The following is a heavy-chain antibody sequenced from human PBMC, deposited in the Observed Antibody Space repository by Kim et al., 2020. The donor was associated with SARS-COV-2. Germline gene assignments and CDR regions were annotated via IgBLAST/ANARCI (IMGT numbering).Heavy chain of an antibody. D-gene: IGHD3-9*01. J-gene: IGHJ4*02. CDR3: AKPEALRYFDWLLPYFDY. CDR1: GFTFSSYG. V-gene: IGHV3-30*18. Sequence: GGSLRLSCAASGFTFSSYGMHWVRQAPGKGLEWVAVISYDGSNKYYADSVKGRFTISRDNSKNTLYLQMNSLRAEDTAVYYCAKPEALRYFDWLLPYFDYWGQGTLVTVSS. CDR2: ISYDGSNK.